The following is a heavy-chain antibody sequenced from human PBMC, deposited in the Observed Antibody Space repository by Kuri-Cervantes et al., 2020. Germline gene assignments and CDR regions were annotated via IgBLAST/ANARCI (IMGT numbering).Heavy chain of an antibody. CDR1: GGTFSSYA. CDR2: ITPFNGNT. J-gene: IGHJ6*03. D-gene: IGHD6-13*01. Sequence: SVKVSCKASGGTFSSYAISWVRQAPGQGLEWMGWITPFNGNTNYAKKFQDRVTITRDRSMSTAYMELSSLRSEDTAVYYCARDSGSRAGLPKETGVSAGIAAAGSETRIDYYYYMDVWGKGTTVTVSS. CDR3: ARDSGSRAGLPKETGVSAGIAAAGSETRIDYYYYMDV. V-gene: IGHV1-69*10.